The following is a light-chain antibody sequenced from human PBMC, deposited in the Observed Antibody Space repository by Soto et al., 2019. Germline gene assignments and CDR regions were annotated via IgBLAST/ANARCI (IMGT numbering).Light chain of an antibody. J-gene: IGKJ1*01. CDR1: QSIGTK. CDR3: QQYSSWVWT. CDR2: GAS. Sequence: ERVMTHFPATLSKSPGESATFSCRASQSIGTKLAWYQQRPGQAPRLLMYGASTGATGIPARFSGSGSGTEFTLTIGSLQSDDFEVYYCQQYSSWVWTFGQGTTVDIK. V-gene: IGKV3-15*01.